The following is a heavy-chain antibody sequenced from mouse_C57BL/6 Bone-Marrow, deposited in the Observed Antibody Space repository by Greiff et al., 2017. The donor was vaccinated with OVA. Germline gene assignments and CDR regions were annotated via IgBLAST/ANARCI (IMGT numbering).Heavy chain of an antibody. V-gene: IGHV1-4*01. CDR2: INPSSGYT. D-gene: IGHD2-5*01. Sequence: VQVVESGAELARPGASVKMSCKASGYTFTSYTMHWVKQRPGQGLEWIGYINPSSGYTKYNQKFKDKATLTADKSSSTAYMQLSSLTSEDSAVYYCARAGIYSNYVWFAYWGQGTLVTVSA. CDR1: GYTFTSYT. J-gene: IGHJ3*01. CDR3: ARAGIYSNYVWFAY.